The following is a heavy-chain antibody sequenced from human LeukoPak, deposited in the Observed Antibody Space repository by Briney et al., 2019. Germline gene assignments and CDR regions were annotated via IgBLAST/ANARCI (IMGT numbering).Heavy chain of an antibody. V-gene: IGHV1-2*06. Sequence: ASVKVSCKASGGTFGSYAISWVRQAPGQGLEWMGRINPYSGDTTYAQKFQGRVTMTRDTSISTAYMDLSRLRSDDTAVYYCARDDGSSLTNFDYWGQGTLVTVSS. CDR2: INPYSGDT. CDR1: GGTFGSYA. CDR3: ARDDGSSLTNFDY. D-gene: IGHD6-6*01. J-gene: IGHJ4*02.